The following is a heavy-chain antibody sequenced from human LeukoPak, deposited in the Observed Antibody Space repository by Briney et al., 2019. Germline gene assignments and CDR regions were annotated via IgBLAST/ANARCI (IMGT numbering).Heavy chain of an antibody. V-gene: IGHV3-23*01. CDR3: AKDLQTVELELPTFDY. J-gene: IGHJ4*02. D-gene: IGHD1-26*01. CDR1: GFTFSSYG. CDR2: ISGSGGST. Sequence: PGGSLRLSCAASGFTFSSYGMSWVRQAPGKGLEWVSAISGSGGSTYYADSVKGRFTISRDNSKNTLYLQMNSLRAEDTAVYYCAKDLQTVELELPTFDYWGQGTLVTVSS.